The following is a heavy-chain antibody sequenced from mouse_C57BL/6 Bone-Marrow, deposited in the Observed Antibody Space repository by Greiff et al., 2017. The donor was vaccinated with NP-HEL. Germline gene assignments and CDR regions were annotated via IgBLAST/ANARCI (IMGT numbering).Heavy chain of an antibody. V-gene: IGHV3-6*01. D-gene: IGHD2-2*01. J-gene: IGHJ3*01. CDR3: AREGGYLFAY. CDR1: GYSITSGYY. CDR2: ISYDGSN. Sequence: EVQRVESGPGLVKPSQSLSLTCSVTGYSITSGYYWNWIRQFPGNKLEWMGYISYDGSNNYNPSLKNRISITRDTSKNQFFLKLNSVTTEDTATYYCAREGGYLFAYWGQGTLVTVSA.